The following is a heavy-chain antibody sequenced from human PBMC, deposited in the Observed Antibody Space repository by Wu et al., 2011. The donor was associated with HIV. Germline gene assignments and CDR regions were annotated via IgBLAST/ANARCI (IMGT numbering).Heavy chain of an antibody. Sequence: QAQLVQSGGEVKKPGASVKVSCTASGYSFRSYGVTWVRQAPGQGFEWMGWISAYTNNIEYAQKFKGRITMTTDTSTSTAYMELNGLKSDDTGMYYCARGVQQPLQDVWGQGTQVTVSS. J-gene: IGHJ1*01. D-gene: IGHD1-1*01. CDR2: ISAYTNNI. V-gene: IGHV1-18*01. CDR3: ARGVQQPLQDV. CDR1: GYSFRSYG.